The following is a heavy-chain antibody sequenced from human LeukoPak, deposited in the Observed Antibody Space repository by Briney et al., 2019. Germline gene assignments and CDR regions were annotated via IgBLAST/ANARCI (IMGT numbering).Heavy chain of an antibody. D-gene: IGHD3-3*01. V-gene: IGHV4-61*02. CDR2: IYASGST. CDR3: ARVEGDFWSGYYFDY. Sequence: SETLSLTCTVSGGSISSGNYYWSWIRQPAGKGLEWIGRIYASGSTYYNPSLKSRVTISVDTSKNQFSLKLSSVTAADTAVYYCARVEGDFWSGYYFDYWGQGTLVTVSS. J-gene: IGHJ4*02. CDR1: GGSISSGNYY.